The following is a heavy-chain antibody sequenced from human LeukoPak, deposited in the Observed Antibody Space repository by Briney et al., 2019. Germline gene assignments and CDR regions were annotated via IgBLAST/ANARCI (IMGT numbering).Heavy chain of an antibody. CDR1: GFTFSSYE. Sequence: VGSLRLSSAASGFTFSSYEMNCVCQAPGKGLEWVSYICANGTSYAESVKGRFTNSRDDGKSSLYLQMSSLRAEDTAVYYCVRGSLDWGQGTLVTVSS. V-gene: IGHV3-48*03. CDR3: VRGSLD. J-gene: IGHJ4*02. D-gene: IGHD2-15*01. CDR2: ICANGT.